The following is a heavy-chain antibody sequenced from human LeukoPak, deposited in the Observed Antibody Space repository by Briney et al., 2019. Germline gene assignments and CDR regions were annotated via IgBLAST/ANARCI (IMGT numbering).Heavy chain of an antibody. D-gene: IGHD2-15*01. CDR3: ARDIVVVVAATPGYFDY. J-gene: IGHJ4*02. CDR1: GFTFSSYA. CDR2: ISGSGGST. V-gene: IGHV3-23*01. Sequence: GGSLRLSCAASGFTFSSYAMSWVRRAPGEGLEWVSAISGSGGSTYYADSVKGRFTISRDNSKNTLYLQMNSLRAEDTAVYYCARDIVVVVAATPGYFDYWGQGTLVTVSS.